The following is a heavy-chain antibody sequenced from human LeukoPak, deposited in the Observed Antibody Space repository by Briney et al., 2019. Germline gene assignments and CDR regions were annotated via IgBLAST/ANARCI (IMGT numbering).Heavy chain of an antibody. V-gene: IGHV3-21*01. D-gene: IGHD1-26*01. J-gene: IGHJ3*02. Sequence: GGSLRLSCAASGFTFSSYSMNWVRQAPGKGLEWVSSISSSSSYIYYADSVKGRFTISRDNAKNSLYLQMNSLRAEDTAVYYCARGLVGATPGDAFDIWGQGTMVTVPS. CDR1: GFTFSSYS. CDR3: ARGLVGATPGDAFDI. CDR2: ISSSSSYI.